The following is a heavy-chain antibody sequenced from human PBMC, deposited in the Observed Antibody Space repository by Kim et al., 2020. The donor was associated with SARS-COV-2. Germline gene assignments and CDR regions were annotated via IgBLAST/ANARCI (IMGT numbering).Heavy chain of an antibody. J-gene: IGHJ4*02. Sequence: SETLSLTCAVYGGSFSGYYWSWIRQPPGKGLEWIGEINHSGSTNYNPSLKSRVTISVDTSKNQFSLKLSSVTAADTAVYYCARIGPLEMATITEDYWGQGTLVTVSS. CDR2: INHSGST. D-gene: IGHD5-12*01. CDR1: GGSFSGYY. CDR3: ARIGPLEMATITEDY. V-gene: IGHV4-34*01.